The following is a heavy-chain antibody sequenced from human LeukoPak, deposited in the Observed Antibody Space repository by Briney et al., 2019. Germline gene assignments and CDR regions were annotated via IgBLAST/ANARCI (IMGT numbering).Heavy chain of an antibody. D-gene: IGHD1-1*01. Sequence: SGTLSLTCTVSGGSISSYYTSCVRQPPGKGLEWSGYIYYSGSTKYNPSLKRRVTISVDTSKNQFSRKLSSGTAADTAVYYCARENEHAFDIWGQGTMVTVSS. CDR2: IYYSGST. V-gene: IGHV4-59*01. CDR1: GGSISSYY. J-gene: IGHJ3*02. CDR3: ARENEHAFDI.